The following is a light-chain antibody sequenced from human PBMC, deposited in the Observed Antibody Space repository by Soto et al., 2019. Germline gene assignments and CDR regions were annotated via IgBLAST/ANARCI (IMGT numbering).Light chain of an antibody. V-gene: IGKV1-33*01. CDR1: QVITND. Sequence: DIQMTQSPSSVSASVGDRVTISCQARQVITNDLNWYQQKPGKAPKLLIYDVSNLKNGIPSRFSGGGSGTDITLTISSLQTEYIPTYYCQDYDDLYTFGRRTKVEI. J-gene: IGKJ2*01. CDR3: QDYDDLYT. CDR2: DVS.